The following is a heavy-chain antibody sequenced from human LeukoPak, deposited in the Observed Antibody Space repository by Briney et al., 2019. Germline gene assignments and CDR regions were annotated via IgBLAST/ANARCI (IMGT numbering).Heavy chain of an antibody. CDR2: ISAYNGNT. J-gene: IGHJ4*02. CDR1: GYTFTSYG. CDR3: ARDDYYDSSGYYPFDY. D-gene: IGHD3-22*01. Sequence: ASVKVSCKASGYTFTSYGISWVRQAPGQGLEWMGWISAYNGNTNYAQKLQGRVTMTTDTSTSTAYMELRSLRSDDTAMYYCARDDYYDSSGYYPFDYWGQGTLVTVSS. V-gene: IGHV1-18*01.